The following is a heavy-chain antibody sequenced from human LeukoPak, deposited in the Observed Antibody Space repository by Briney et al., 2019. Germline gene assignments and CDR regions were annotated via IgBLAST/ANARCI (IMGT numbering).Heavy chain of an antibody. V-gene: IGHV4-38-2*02. CDR2: IYYSGST. CDR1: GYSISSGYY. J-gene: IGHJ4*02. CDR3: ARQEMGHPGFFDY. Sequence: PSETLSLTCTVSGYSISSGYYWGWIRQPPGKGLEWIGSIYYSGSTYYNPSLKSRVTISVDTSKNQFSLKLSSVTAADTAVYYCARQEMGHPGFFDYWGQGTLVTVSS. D-gene: IGHD2-8*01.